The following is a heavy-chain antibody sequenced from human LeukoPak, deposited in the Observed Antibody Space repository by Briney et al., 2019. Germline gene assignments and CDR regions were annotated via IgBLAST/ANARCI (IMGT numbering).Heavy chain of an antibody. CDR1: GGTFSSYA. CDR2: IIPIFGTA. Sequence: GASVKVSCKASGGTFSSYAISWVRQAPGQGLEWMGGIIPIFGTANYAQKFQGRVTITTDESTSTAYMELSSLRSDDTAVYYCASGSYGYFDYWGQGTLVTVSS. V-gene: IGHV1-69*05. CDR3: ASGSYGYFDY. D-gene: IGHD1-26*01. J-gene: IGHJ4*02.